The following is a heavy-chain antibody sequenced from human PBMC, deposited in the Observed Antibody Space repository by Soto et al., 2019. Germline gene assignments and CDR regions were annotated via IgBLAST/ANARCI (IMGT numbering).Heavy chain of an antibody. D-gene: IGHD3-3*01. J-gene: IGHJ4*02. Sequence: GGSLRLSCAASGFTFSSYAMSWVRQAPGKGLEWVSAISGSGGSTNYADSVKGRFTISRDNSKNTLYLQMNSLRAEDTAVYYCAKGHDFWSGYYIDYWGQGTLVTVSS. CDR1: GFTFSSYA. CDR3: AKGHDFWSGYYIDY. CDR2: ISGSGGST. V-gene: IGHV3-23*01.